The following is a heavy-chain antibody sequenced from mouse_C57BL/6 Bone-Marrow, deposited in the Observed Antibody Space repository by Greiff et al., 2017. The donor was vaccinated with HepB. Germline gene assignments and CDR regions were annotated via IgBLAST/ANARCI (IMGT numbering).Heavy chain of an antibody. V-gene: IGHV3-6*01. Sequence: VQLKQSGPGLVKPSQSLSLTCSVPGYSITSGYYWNWIRQFPGNKLEWMGYISYDGSNNYNPSLKNRISITRDTSTNQFFLKLNSVTTEDPATYYCARERGGYYDYWGQGTTLTVSS. D-gene: IGHD1-1*01. CDR2: ISYDGSN. CDR1: GYSITSGYY. CDR3: ARERGGYYDY. J-gene: IGHJ2*01.